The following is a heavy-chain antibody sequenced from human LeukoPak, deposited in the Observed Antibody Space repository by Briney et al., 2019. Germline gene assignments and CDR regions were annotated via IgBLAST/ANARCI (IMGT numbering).Heavy chain of an antibody. V-gene: IGHV4-59*01. D-gene: IGHD5-12*01. CDR2: IYNSGSS. Sequence: SETLSLTCTVSGGSISSYYWSWLRQPPGKGLEWIGYIYNSGSSNYNPSLKSRVTISVDTSKNQFSLKLRSVTAADTAVYYCASHKGYDYFDYWGQGTLVTVSS. CDR1: GGSISSYY. CDR3: ASHKGYDYFDY. J-gene: IGHJ4*02.